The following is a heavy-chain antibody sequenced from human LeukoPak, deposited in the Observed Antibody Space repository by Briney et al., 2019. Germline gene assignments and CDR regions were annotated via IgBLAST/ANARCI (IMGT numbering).Heavy chain of an antibody. J-gene: IGHJ4*02. Sequence: GGSLRLSCAASGFTFSSYSMNWVRQAPGKGLEWVSSISSSSSYIYYADSVKGRFTISRDNAKNSLYLQMNSLRAEDTAVYYCARDLMITFGGASPLHWGQGTLVTVSS. CDR1: GFTFSSYS. D-gene: IGHD3-16*01. CDR3: ARDLMITFGGASPLH. V-gene: IGHV3-21*01. CDR2: ISSSSSYI.